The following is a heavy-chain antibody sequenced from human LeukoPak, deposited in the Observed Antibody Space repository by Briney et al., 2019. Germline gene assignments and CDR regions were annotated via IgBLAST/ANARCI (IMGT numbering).Heavy chain of an antibody. CDR1: GYTFTGYY. Sequence: ASVKVSCKASGYTFTGYYIHWVRQAPGQGLEWMGWINPNSGGSNYAQKFQGRVTMTRDTSISTAYMELSSLRSDDTAVYYCARDPNWSGARCWSNWFDPWGQGTLVTVSS. CDR3: ARDPNWSGARCWSNWFDP. V-gene: IGHV1-2*02. D-gene: IGHD2-15*01. J-gene: IGHJ5*02. CDR2: INPNSGGS.